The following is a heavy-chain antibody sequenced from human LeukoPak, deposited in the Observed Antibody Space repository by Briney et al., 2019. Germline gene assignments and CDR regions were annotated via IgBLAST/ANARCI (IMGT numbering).Heavy chain of an antibody. CDR2: IKTDGSEK. CDR3: AREGTLRAHWDPFDY. V-gene: IGHV3-7*01. J-gene: IGHJ4*02. CDR1: GFTFSGYW. D-gene: IGHD7-27*01. Sequence: PGGSLRLSCVASGFTFSGYWMSWVRQAPGKGLEWVAIIKTDGSEKYYVDSVKGRFTISRDNARNSLYLQMNSLRGEDTAVYYCAREGTLRAHWDPFDYWGQGTLATVSS.